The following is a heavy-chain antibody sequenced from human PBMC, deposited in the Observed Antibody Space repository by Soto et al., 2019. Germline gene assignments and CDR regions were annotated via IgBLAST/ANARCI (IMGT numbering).Heavy chain of an antibody. CDR3: ARDIEFRDGNISHLDY. D-gene: IGHD3-10*01. CDR2: VMPIIGTA. J-gene: IGHJ4*02. CDR1: GGTFSSHV. Sequence: QVQLVQSGAEVKKPGSSVKVSCKASGGTFSSHVFNWVRQAPGQGLEWRGGVMPIIGTANYEQKFQGRVTITADESTSTVYMELSSLRSENTAVYYCARDIEFRDGNISHLDYWGQGTLVTVSS. V-gene: IGHV1-69*01.